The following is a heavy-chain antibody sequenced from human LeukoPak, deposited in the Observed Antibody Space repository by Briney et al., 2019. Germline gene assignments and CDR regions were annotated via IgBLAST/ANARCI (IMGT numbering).Heavy chain of an antibody. V-gene: IGHV1-8*03. CDR3: ARSLRGTKGFDP. CDR1: GYTFTSYD. J-gene: IGHJ5*02. Sequence: ASVKVSCKASGYTFTSYDINWVRQATGQGLGWMGWMNPNSGNTGYAQTFQGRVTITRSTSISTAYMELSSLRSEDTAVYYCARSLRGTKGFDPWGQGTLVTVSS. D-gene: IGHD3-10*01. CDR2: MNPNSGNT.